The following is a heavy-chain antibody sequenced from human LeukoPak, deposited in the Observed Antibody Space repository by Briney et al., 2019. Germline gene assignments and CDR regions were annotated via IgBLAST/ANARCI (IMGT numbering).Heavy chain of an antibody. D-gene: IGHD3-3*01. CDR2: IWYDGSNK. CDR3: ARDMSPYYDFWSGYYKPDDAFDI. J-gene: IGHJ3*02. V-gene: IGHV3-33*01. CDR1: GFTFSSYG. Sequence: GGSLRLSCAASGFTFSSYGMHWVRQAPGKGLEWVAVIWYDGSNKYYADSVKGRFTISRDNSKNTLYLQMNSLRAEDTAVYYCARDMSPYYDFWSGYYKPDDAFDIWGQGTMVTASS.